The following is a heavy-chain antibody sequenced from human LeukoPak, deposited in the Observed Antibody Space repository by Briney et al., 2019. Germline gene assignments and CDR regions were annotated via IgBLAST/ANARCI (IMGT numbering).Heavy chain of an antibody. J-gene: IGHJ4*02. V-gene: IGHV3-23*01. CDR3: AKVGFGELPQERIDY. D-gene: IGHD3-10*01. CDR2: ISGSGGST. CDR1: GFTFSSYG. Sequence: GGSLRLSCAASGFTFSSYGMHWVRQAPGKGLEWVSAISGSGGSTYYADSVKGRFTISRDNSKNTLYLQMNSLRAEDTAVYYCAKVGFGELPQERIDYWGQGTLVTVSS.